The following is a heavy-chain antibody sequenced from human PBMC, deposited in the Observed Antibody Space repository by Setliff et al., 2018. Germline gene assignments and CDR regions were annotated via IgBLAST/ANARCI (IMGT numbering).Heavy chain of an antibody. J-gene: IGHJ4*02. CDR1: GVSTRSYW. CDR2: IYYSGST. V-gene: IGHV4-59*12. Sequence: SETLSLTCSVSGVSTRSYWWSWIRQPPGKGLEWIGYIYYSGSTSYNPSLESRVSISIDTSKNQFSLKLSSVTAADTAVYYCARDPRLWITFGGECLWDYWGQGTLVTVSS. D-gene: IGHD3-16*01. CDR3: ARDPRLWITFGGECLWDY.